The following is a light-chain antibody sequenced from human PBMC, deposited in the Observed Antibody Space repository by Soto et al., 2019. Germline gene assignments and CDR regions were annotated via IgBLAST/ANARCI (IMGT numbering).Light chain of an antibody. CDR3: SSYVGTNSYV. J-gene: IGLJ1*01. Sequence: QSALTQPPSASGSPGQSVTISCTGTSSDVGGYDYVSWYKQHPGKAPKLMIYEVSKRPSGVPDRFSGSKSGNTAALTVSRLQAEDEADYYCSSYVGTNSYVFGTGTKLTVL. CDR1: SSDVGGYDY. CDR2: EVS. V-gene: IGLV2-8*01.